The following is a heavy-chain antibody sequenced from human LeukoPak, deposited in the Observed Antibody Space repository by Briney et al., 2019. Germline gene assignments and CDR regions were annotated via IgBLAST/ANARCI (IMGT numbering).Heavy chain of an antibody. V-gene: IGHV3-30-3*01. CDR2: ISNDGSNK. Sequence: GGSLRLSCATSGFTFSSYAMHWVRQAPGKGLEWVAVISNDGSNKYYTDSVRGRFTISRDNSRNTLSLQMNSLIPEDTAVYYCATNPFVAASVSWGQGTLVTVSS. CDR1: GFTFSSYA. J-gene: IGHJ5*02. CDR3: ATNPFVAASVS. D-gene: IGHD6-13*01.